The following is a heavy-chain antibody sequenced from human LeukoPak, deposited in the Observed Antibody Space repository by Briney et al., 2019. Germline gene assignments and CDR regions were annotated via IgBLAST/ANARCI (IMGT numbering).Heavy chain of an antibody. J-gene: IGHJ4*02. Sequence: PGGSLRLSCAASGFTFSSYAMSWVRQAPGKGLEWVAVIWYDGSNKYYADSVKGRFTISRDNSKNTLYLQMNSLRAEDTAVYYCARDFALSCDYWGQGTLVTVSS. CDR2: IWYDGSNK. V-gene: IGHV3-33*08. D-gene: IGHD2-2*01. CDR3: ARDFALSCDY. CDR1: GFTFSSYA.